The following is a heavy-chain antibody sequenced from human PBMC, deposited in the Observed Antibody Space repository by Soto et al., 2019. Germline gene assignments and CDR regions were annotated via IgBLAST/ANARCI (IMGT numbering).Heavy chain of an antibody. J-gene: IGHJ2*01. CDR2: ISSSGSTI. CDR1: GFTFSSYE. D-gene: IGHD2-21*02. V-gene: IGHV3-48*03. Sequence: GWSLRLSCAASGFTFSSYEMNWVRQAPGKGLEWVSYISSSGSTIYYADSVKGRFTISRDNAKNSLYLQMNSLRAEDTAVYYCARGAAYCGGDCRAFGYFDLWGGGTLVTVSS. CDR3: ARGAAYCGGDCRAFGYFDL.